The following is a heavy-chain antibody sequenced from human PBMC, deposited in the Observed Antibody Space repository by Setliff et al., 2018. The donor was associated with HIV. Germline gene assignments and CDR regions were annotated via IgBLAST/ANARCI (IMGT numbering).Heavy chain of an antibody. CDR3: AKDSLAAIGPYLDV. J-gene: IGHJ6*03. D-gene: IGHD6-13*01. CDR2: ISDIGGST. Sequence: GSLRLSCAASGFTFRDYAIHWVRQTPGKGLEYVSAISDIGGSTYYADSVKGRFTISRDDSKNTLYLQMNSLRPEDTAMYYCAKDSLAAIGPYLDVWGKGTTVTVSS. CDR1: GFTFRDYA. V-gene: IGHV3-64*02.